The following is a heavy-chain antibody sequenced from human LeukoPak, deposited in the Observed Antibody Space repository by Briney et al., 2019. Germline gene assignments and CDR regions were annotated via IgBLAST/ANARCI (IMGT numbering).Heavy chain of an antibody. V-gene: IGHV3-74*01. D-gene: IGHD5-18*01. CDR1: GFTFSSYW. J-gene: IGHJ4*02. CDR3: ARATWIQLWLIDY. Sequence: GGSLRLCCAACGFTFSSYWMHWVRQAPGKGLVWVSRINGDGSSTSYADSVKGRFTISRDNAKNTQYLQMNSLRAEDTAVYYCARATWIQLWLIDYWGQGTLVTVSS. CDR2: INGDGSST.